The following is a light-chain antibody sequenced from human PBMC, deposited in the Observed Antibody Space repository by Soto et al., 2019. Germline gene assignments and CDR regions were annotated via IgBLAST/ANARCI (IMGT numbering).Light chain of an antibody. Sequence: IQLTQSPSSLSASVGDSVTITCRASQGISRYLAWYQQKPGRAPKLLISAASTLQSGVPSRFSGSGSGTDFTFTISSLQPEDIATYYCQQYANVPFTFGGGTKVEIK. CDR1: QGISRY. CDR2: AAS. CDR3: QQYANVPFT. J-gene: IGKJ4*01. V-gene: IGKV1-9*01.